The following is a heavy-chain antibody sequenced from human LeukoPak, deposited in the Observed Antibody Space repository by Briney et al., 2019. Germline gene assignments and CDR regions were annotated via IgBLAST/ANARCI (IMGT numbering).Heavy chain of an antibody. Sequence: PGRSLRLSCAASGFTFSSYAMHWVRQAPGKGLEWVAVISYDGSNKYYAHSGKGRFTISRDNCKNTLYLQMNSLRAEDTAVYYCARSGQWLVWYYFDYWGQGTLVTVSS. CDR3: ARSGQWLVWYYFDY. CDR2: ISYDGSNK. CDR1: GFTFSSYA. J-gene: IGHJ4*02. D-gene: IGHD6-19*01. V-gene: IGHV3-30-3*01.